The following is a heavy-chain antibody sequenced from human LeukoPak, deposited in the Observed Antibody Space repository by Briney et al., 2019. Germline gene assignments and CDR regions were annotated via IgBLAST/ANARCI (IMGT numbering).Heavy chain of an antibody. V-gene: IGHV3-33*01. CDR2: IWYDGSNK. CDR3: ARGNYDYVWGSYRYGPSFDY. D-gene: IGHD3-16*02. Sequence: PGGSLRLSCAASGFTFSSYGMHWVRQAPGKGLEWVAVIWYDGSNKYYADSVKGRFTISRDNSKNTPYLQMNSLRAEDTAVYYCARGNYDYVWGSYRYGPSFDYWGQGTLVTVSS. CDR1: GFTFSSYG. J-gene: IGHJ4*02.